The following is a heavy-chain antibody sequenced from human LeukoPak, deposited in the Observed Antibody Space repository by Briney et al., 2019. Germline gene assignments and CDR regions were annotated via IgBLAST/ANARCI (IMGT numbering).Heavy chain of an antibody. CDR3: ARGTPHYYGSGSYYIRLFDP. CDR2: INHSGST. CDR1: GGSFSGYY. Sequence: PSETLSLTCAVYGGSFSGYYWSWIRQPPGKQLEWIGEINHSGSTNYNPSLKSRVTISLDTSKNQFSLRLTSVTAADTAVYYCARGTPHYYGSGSYYIRLFDPWGQGTLVTVSS. V-gene: IGHV4-34*01. J-gene: IGHJ5*02. D-gene: IGHD3-10*01.